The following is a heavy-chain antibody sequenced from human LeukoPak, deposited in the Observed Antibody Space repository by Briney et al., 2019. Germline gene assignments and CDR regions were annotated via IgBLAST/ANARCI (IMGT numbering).Heavy chain of an antibody. J-gene: IGHJ6*03. V-gene: IGHV3-7*03. D-gene: IGHD3-16*01. CDR1: GFTFSNYW. Sequence: GGSLRLSCAASGFTFSNYWMSWVRQAPGKGLEWLANINQDGSEMHYVDSVKGRFTISRDSSKNTLYLQMNNLRAEDTAVYYCARDKVWDYFYYYMDVWGKGTTVTVSS. CDR3: ARDKVWDYFYYYMDV. CDR2: INQDGSEM.